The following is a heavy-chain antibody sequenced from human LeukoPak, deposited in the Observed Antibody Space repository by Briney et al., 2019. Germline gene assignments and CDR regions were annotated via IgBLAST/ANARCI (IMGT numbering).Heavy chain of an antibody. D-gene: IGHD2-2*01. CDR2: ISSSSSYI. J-gene: IGHJ4*02. V-gene: IGHV3-21*01. Sequence: GGSLRLSCAASGFTFSSYSMNWVRQAPGKGLEWVSSISSSSSYIYYADSVKGRFTISRDNSKNTLSLQMNSLRAEDTAVYYCAKASYQLLLEPLDYWGQGTLVTVSS. CDR1: GFTFSSYS. CDR3: AKASYQLLLEPLDY.